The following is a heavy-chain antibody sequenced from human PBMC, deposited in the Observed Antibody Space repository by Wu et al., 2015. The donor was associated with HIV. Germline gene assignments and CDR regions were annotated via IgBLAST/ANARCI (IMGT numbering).Heavy chain of an antibody. V-gene: IGHV1-69*13. CDR2: IIPIFGTA. D-gene: IGHD3-22*01. J-gene: IGHJ4*02. CDR3: ARYLTYYYDSSGLYY. CDR1: GGTFSSYA. Sequence: QAHLVQSGTEVKKPGSSVKVSCKASGGTFSSYAISWVRQAPGQGLEWMGRIIPIFGTANYAQKFQGRVTITADESTSTAYMELSSLRSEDTAVYYCARYLTYYYDSSGLYYWGQGTLVTVSS.